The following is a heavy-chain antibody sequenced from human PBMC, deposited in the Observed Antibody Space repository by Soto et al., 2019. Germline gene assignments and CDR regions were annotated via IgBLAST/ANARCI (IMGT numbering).Heavy chain of an antibody. J-gene: IGHJ5*02. CDR3: ARVVPGAEAWFGP. CDR2: ISLYSDGT. V-gene: IGHV1-18*01. D-gene: IGHD2-2*01. CDR1: GYTFSNYG. Sequence: QVQLVQSGGEVKRPGASVKVSCKTSGYTFSNYGITWVRQAPGQPPEWLGWISLYSDGTNYAQKFQGRVSKTTDTSTTTAYMELRSLRSDDTAVYYCARVVPGAEAWFGPWGQGTLVTVSS.